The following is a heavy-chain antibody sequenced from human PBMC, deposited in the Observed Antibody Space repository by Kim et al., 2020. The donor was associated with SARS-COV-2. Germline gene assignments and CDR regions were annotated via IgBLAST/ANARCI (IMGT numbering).Heavy chain of an antibody. V-gene: IGHV1-3*01. Sequence: KFQGRVTITRDTSASTAYMELSSLRSEDTAVYYCARDLQWFGDTYYMDVWGKGTTVTVSS. D-gene: IGHD3-10*01. J-gene: IGHJ6*03. CDR3: ARDLQWFGDTYYMDV.